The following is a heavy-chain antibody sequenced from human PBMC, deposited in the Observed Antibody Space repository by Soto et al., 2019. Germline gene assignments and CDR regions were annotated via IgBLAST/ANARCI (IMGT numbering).Heavy chain of an antibody. CDR3: ARESVDLLGGIDY. Sequence: SSETLSLTCTVSGGSVISSSFSWGWIRQPPGKELEWIGTIYYSGNTFYIPSLKGRLTISVDTSKNQFSLKLSSVTAADTAVYYCARESVDLLGGIDYWGQGTLVTVSS. CDR2: IYYSGNT. J-gene: IGHJ4*02. V-gene: IGHV4-39*07. D-gene: IGHD7-27*01. CDR1: GGSVISSSFS.